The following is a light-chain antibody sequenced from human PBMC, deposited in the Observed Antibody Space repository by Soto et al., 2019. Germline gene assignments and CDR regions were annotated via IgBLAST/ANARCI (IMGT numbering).Light chain of an antibody. Sequence: DIVVTQSPLSLPVTPGEPASISCRSSQSLLHINGYNYLDWYLQKPGQSPQLLIYLASSRASGVRDRFSGSGSGTDFTLKISRVEAEDFGVYYCIQTLQTPFTFGGGTKVDIK. CDR2: LAS. J-gene: IGKJ4*01. V-gene: IGKV2-28*01. CDR3: IQTLQTPFT. CDR1: QSLLHINGYNY.